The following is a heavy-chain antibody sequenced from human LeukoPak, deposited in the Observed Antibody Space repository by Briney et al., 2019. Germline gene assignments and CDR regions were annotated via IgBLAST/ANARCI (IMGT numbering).Heavy chain of an antibody. CDR3: AKDSLADIDY. CDR2: IRHDGSIK. Sequence: PGGSLRISCAASGFIFNTYGMYWVRQAPGKGLEWVAFIRHDGSIKNYADSVKGRSTISRDNSKNTLYLQMNSLRAEDTAVYYCAKDSLADIDYWGQGTLVTVSS. D-gene: IGHD3-16*01. V-gene: IGHV3-30*02. J-gene: IGHJ4*02. CDR1: GFIFNTYG.